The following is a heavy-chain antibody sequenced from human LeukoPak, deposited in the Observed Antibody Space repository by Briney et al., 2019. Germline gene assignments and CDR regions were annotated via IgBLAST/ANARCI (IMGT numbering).Heavy chain of an antibody. D-gene: IGHD4-11*01. V-gene: IGHV1-69*04. CDR3: AGDSTVTYYFDY. CDR1: GGTFSSYA. J-gene: IGHJ4*02. Sequence: GASVKVSSKASGGTFSSYAISWVRQAPGQGLEWMGRIIPIFGIANYAQKFQGRVTITADKSTSTAYMELSSLRSEDTAVYYCAGDSTVTYYFDYWGQGTLVTVSS. CDR2: IIPIFGIA.